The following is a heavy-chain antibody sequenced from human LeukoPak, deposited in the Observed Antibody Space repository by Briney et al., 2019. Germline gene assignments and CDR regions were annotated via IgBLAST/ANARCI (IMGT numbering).Heavy chain of an antibody. CDR1: GGSISSATYY. CDR2: IYYNGAT. V-gene: IGHV4-39*01. D-gene: IGHD3-10*01. Sequence: SETLSLTCTVSGGSISSATYYWGWVRQPPGKGLEWIGSIYYNGATYYHPSLKSRVTIAVDTSKKQFSLQLKSVTPEDTAVYYCARMVGLVSDFWGQGTLVTVSS. CDR3: ARMVGLVSDF. J-gene: IGHJ4*02.